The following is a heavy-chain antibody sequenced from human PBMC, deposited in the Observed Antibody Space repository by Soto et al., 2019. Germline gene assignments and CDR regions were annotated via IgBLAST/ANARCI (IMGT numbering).Heavy chain of an antibody. D-gene: IGHD3-22*01. CDR3: AGLYPFGSSVYHFTY. CDR2: IYYLGNT. J-gene: IGHJ4*02. Sequence: PSETLSLTCTVFGGSISSSSSYLGWIRQPPGKGLEWVGSIYYLGNTYYNPSLGSRVTISVDTSKNQFSLKLRSVTAAEPAVFSCAGLYPFGSSVYHFTYWGKGALVTVSP. V-gene: IGHV4-39*01. CDR1: GGSISSSSSY.